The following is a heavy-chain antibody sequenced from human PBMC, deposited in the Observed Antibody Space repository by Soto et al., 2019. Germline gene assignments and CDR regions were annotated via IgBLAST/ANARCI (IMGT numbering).Heavy chain of an antibody. J-gene: IGHJ4*02. CDR1: GGSISSSNW. D-gene: IGHD1-20*01. V-gene: IGHV4-4*02. CDR2: IYHSGST. Sequence: QVQLQESGPGLVKPSGTLSLTCAVSGGSISSSNWLIWFRQPPGKGLEWIGEIYHSGSTNYNPHLKSRVTISVDKSKNQFYLNLSSVTAADTAVYYCVTYKDYFDYWGQGTLVTVSS. CDR3: VTYKDYFDY.